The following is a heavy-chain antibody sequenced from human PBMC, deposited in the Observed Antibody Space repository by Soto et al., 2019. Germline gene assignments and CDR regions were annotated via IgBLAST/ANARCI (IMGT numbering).Heavy chain of an antibody. J-gene: IGHJ4*02. D-gene: IGHD6-19*01. Sequence: EVQLVESGGGLVQPGGSLRLSCAASGFTFSSYWMSWVRQAPGKGLEWVANIKQDGSEKYYVDSVKGRFTISRDNAKTSLYLQMNSLRAEDTAVYYCARRIQQWLSTKVYYFDYWGQGTLVTVSS. CDR1: GFTFSSYW. CDR3: ARRIQQWLSTKVYYFDY. CDR2: IKQDGSEK. V-gene: IGHV3-7*01.